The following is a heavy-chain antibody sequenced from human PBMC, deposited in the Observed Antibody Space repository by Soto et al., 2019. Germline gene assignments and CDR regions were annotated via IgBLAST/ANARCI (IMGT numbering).Heavy chain of an antibody. J-gene: IGHJ6*02. CDR1: GFTFSSYG. CDR3: AGGEDSGYGRPPYYYYGMDV. Sequence: QVQLVESGGGVVQPGRSLRLSCAASGFTFSSYGMHWVRQAPGKGLEWVAVIWYDGSNKYYADSVKGRFTISRDNSKNTLYLQMNSLRAGDTAVVYCAGGEDSGYGRPPYYYYGMDVWGQGTTVTVSS. D-gene: IGHD5-12*01. V-gene: IGHV3-33*01. CDR2: IWYDGSNK.